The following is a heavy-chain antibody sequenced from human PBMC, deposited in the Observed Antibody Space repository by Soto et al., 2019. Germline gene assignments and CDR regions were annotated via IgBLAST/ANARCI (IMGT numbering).Heavy chain of an antibody. CDR3: ARDIGFDYVA. V-gene: IGHV3-7*01. CDR1: GFTFRSFW. Sequence: EVQLVESGGVLVQPGGSLRVSCAVSGFTFRSFWLSWVRQAPGKGLEWVATINEDGSEIDYVDSVKGRFTISRDNARNSLDLQMMRMSAEDTAVYFCARDIGFDYVAWGQGTRVTVSS. CDR2: INEDGSEI. J-gene: IGHJ5*02. D-gene: IGHD3-16*01.